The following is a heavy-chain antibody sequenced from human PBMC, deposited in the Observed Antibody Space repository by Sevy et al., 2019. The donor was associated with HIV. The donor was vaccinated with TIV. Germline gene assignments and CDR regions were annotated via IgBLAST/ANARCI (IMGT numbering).Heavy chain of an antibody. CDR1: GFSFSYYG. J-gene: IGHJ6*02. CDR2: ISHDGINE. CDR3: ANAYSGSYSHSYLYALDV. D-gene: IGHD1-26*01. V-gene: IGHV3-30*18. Sequence: GGSLRLSCIGSGFSFSYYGIHWVRQAPGKGLDWVALISHDGINEYYADSVKGRFIITRDNSKKTVYLEMNSLRNEDTAIYFCANAYSGSYSHSYLYALDVWGQGTTVTVSS.